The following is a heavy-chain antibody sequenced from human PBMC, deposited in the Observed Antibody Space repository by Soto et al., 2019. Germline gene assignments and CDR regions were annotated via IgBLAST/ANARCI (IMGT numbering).Heavy chain of an antibody. J-gene: IGHJ4*02. V-gene: IGHV4-39*01. CDR3: ARHIHNQGFEYYFDS. CDR1: GGSITSSGSA. CDR2: IDYSGNI. Sequence: SETLSLTCNASGGSITSSGSAWGWIRQSPGKGLEWIGTIDYSGNIYYIPSLKSRITISVDTSKNQISLKLSSVTAADTSFFYCARHIHNQGFEYYFDSWGQGTLVTVSS. D-gene: IGHD1-1*01.